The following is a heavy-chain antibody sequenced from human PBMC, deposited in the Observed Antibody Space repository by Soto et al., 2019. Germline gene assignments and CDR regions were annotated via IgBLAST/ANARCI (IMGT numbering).Heavy chain of an antibody. V-gene: IGHV3-23*01. J-gene: IGHJ6*02. CDR1: GFTFSSYA. Sequence: GGSLRLSCAASGFTFSSYAMSWVRQAPGKGLEWVSAISGSGGSTYYADSVKGRFTISRDNSKNTLYLQMNSLRAEDTAVYCCAKGGLTGTINYYYGMDVWGQGTTVTVSS. CDR3: AKGGLTGTINYYYGMDV. CDR2: ISGSGGST. D-gene: IGHD1-1*01.